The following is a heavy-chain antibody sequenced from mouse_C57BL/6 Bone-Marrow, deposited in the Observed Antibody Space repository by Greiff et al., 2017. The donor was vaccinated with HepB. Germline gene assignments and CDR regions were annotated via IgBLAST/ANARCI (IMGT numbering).Heavy chain of an antibody. J-gene: IGHJ3*01. CDR3: ARGGLRLQFAY. CDR2: IDPSDSYT. Sequence: QVQLQQPGAELVMPGASVKLSCKASGYTFTSYWIHWVKQRPGQGLEWIGEIDPSDSYTNYNQKFKGKSTLTVDKSSSTAYMQLSSLTSEDSAVYYCARGGLRLQFAYWGQGTLVTVSA. V-gene: IGHV1-69*01. D-gene: IGHD3-2*02. CDR1: GYTFTSYW.